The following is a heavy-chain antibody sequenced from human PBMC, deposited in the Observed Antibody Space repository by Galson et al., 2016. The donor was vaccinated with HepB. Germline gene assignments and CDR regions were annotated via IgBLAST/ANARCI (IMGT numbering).Heavy chain of an antibody. CDR2: ISGRGGST. V-gene: IGHV3-23*01. D-gene: IGHD3-3*01. CDR3: AKDLGFLEWLFFDSYYYYGMDV. J-gene: IGHJ6*02. Sequence: SLRLSCAASGSTFSSYAMSWVRQAPGKGLEWVSAISGRGGSTYYADSVKGRFTITRDNSKTTLYLQMNSLRAEDTAVYYCAKDLGFLEWLFFDSYYYYGMDVWGQGTTVTVSS. CDR1: GSTFSSYA.